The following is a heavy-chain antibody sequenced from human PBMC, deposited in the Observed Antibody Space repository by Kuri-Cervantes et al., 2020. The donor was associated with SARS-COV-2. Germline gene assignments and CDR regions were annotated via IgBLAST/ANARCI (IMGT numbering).Heavy chain of an antibody. J-gene: IGHJ6*02. V-gene: IGHV1-69*04. CDR2: IIPILGIA. Sequence: SVKVSCKASGGTFSSYAISWVRQAPGQGLEWVGRIIPILGIANYAQKFQGRVTITADKSTSTAYMELSSLRSEDTAVYYCARSANYGSGSYYMSYGMDVWGQGTTVTVSS. D-gene: IGHD3-10*01. CDR1: GGTFSSYA. CDR3: ARSANYGSGSYYMSYGMDV.